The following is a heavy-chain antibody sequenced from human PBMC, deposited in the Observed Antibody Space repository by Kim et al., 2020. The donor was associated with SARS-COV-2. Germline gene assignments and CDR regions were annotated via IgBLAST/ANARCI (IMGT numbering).Heavy chain of an antibody. D-gene: IGHD6-13*01. V-gene: IGHV4-4*07. CDR2: N. Sequence: NNHHPSLTSRLHMAVGTAKNQFSLKLSSVTAADTAVYYCARDGLQPLVDYWGQGTLVTVSS. CDR3: ARDGLQPLVDY. J-gene: IGHJ4*02.